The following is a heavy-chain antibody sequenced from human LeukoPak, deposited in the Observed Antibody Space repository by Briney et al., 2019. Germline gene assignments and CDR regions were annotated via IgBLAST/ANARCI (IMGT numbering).Heavy chain of an antibody. CDR1: GASTSSHY. CDR2: MHYSGSN. D-gene: IGHD3-10*02. Sequence: SETLSLTCTVSGASTSSHYWRWIRQPPGKGLEWIGYMHYSGSNSYNPSLKSRVTISVDTSENQISLTVSSVTAADTAVYYCARVADVGYYYYLDVWGKGTTVIVS. CDR3: ARVADVGYYYYLDV. V-gene: IGHV4-59*11. J-gene: IGHJ6*03.